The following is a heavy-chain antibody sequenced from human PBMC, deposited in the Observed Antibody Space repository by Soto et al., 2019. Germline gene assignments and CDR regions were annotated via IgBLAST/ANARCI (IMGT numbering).Heavy chain of an antibody. Sequence: APVKVSGKASGYTFTTYGTAGVRRALGQGLEGMGGISAYNGNTNYAQKLQGRVTMTTDTPTNTAYMELSSLRSEDTAVYYRAREGLVLVPTTVNSDYYYYAMDVWGQGTTVTVSS. J-gene: IGHJ6*02. D-gene: IGHD2-2*01. CDR1: GYTFTTYG. CDR3: AREGLVLVPTTVNSDYYYYAMDV. CDR2: ISAYNGNT. V-gene: IGHV1-18*01.